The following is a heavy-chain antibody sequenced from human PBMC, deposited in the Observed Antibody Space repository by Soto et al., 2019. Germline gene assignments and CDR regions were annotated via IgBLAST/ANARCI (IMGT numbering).Heavy chain of an antibody. J-gene: IGHJ6*02. Sequence: XETLSLRYAVSGGSISSSKWWSCVRQPPGKGLEWIGEIYHSGSTNYNPSLKSRVTISVDKSKNQFSLKLSSVTAADTAVYYCARGQNYYGSGSYHYYYYGMDVWGQATTVTVSS. V-gene: IGHV4-4*02. CDR3: ARGQNYYGSGSYHYYYYGMDV. D-gene: IGHD3-10*01. CDR2: IYHSGST. CDR1: GGSISSSKW.